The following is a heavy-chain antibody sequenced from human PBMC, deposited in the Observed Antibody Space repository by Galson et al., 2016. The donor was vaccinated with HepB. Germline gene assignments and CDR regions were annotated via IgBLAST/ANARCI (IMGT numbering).Heavy chain of an antibody. CDR3: ARHSRPELGIEPPGTRWLDP. V-gene: IGHV3-48*02. D-gene: IGHD6-13*01. Sequence: SLRLSCAASGFNFGAYSMNWVRQAPGKGLEWISYISNTRSVIHYADSVKGRFTISRDNVNNSLYLQMNSLRDEDTAVYYCARHSRPELGIEPPGTRWLDPWGQGTLVTVSS. CDR2: ISNTRSVI. CDR1: GFNFGAYS. J-gene: IGHJ5*02.